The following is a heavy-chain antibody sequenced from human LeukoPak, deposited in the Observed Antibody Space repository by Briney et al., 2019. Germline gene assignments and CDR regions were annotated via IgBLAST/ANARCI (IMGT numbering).Heavy chain of an antibody. V-gene: IGHV3-21*01. D-gene: IGHD3-10*01. CDR2: ISSSSRSYI. CDR3: ARDSTVRGVHSRAVNTY. CDR1: GFTFSSYG. J-gene: IGHJ4*02. Sequence: GGSLRLSCAASGFTFSSYGMNWVRQAPGKGLEWVSSISSSSRSYIYYADSVKGRFTISRDNAKNSLYLQMNSLRAEDTAVYYCARDSTVRGVHSRAVNTYWGQGTLVTVSS.